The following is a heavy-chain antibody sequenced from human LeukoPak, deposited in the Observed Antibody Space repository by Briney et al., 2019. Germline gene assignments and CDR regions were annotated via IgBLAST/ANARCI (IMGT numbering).Heavy chain of an antibody. V-gene: IGHV3-33*01. Sequence: GGSLRLSCAASGFSFSSYGMHWVRQAAGEGLEWVAVIRYDGTNKYYADSVKGRFTISRDNSKNTLYLQMNSLRAEDTAVYYCARVYSNSPEYGMDVWGQGTTVTVSS. CDR3: ARVYSNSPEYGMDV. J-gene: IGHJ6*02. CDR1: GFSFSSYG. D-gene: IGHD2/OR15-2a*01. CDR2: IRYDGTNK.